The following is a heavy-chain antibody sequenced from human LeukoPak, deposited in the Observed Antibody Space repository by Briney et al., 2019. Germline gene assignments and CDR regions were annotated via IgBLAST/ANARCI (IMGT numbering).Heavy chain of an antibody. J-gene: IGHJ4*02. D-gene: IGHD3-9*01. CDR2: ISGSGGST. V-gene: IGHV3-23*01. Sequence: GGSLRLSCAASGFTFSSYGMSWVRQAPGKGLEWVSAISGSGGSTYYADSVKGRFTISRDNSKNTLYLQMNSLRAEDTAVYYCAKELNYDILTGYRYWGQGTLVTVSS. CDR1: GFTFSSYG. CDR3: AKELNYDILTGYRY.